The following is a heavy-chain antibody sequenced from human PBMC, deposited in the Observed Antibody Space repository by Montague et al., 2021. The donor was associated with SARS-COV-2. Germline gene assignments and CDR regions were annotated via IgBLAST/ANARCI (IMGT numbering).Heavy chain of an antibody. Sequence: SLRLSCAASVFTFSSYSINLVRQAPGKGLEWVSSISSSISYIYYADSXNVLFTISRDNAKNSLYLQMNSLRAEDTAVYYCARDPRAAWYYYDSSGYPRGDYWGQGTLVTVSS. J-gene: IGHJ4*02. CDR1: VFTFSSYS. D-gene: IGHD3-22*01. CDR3: ARDPRAAWYYYDSSGYPRGDY. CDR2: ISSSISYI. V-gene: IGHV3-21*01.